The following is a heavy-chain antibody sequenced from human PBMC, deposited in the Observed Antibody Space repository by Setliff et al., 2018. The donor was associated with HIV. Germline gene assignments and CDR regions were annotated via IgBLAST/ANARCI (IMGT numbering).Heavy chain of an antibody. CDR1: GYSFSSYW. V-gene: IGHV5-51*01. D-gene: IGHD3-22*01. J-gene: IGHJ3*02. CDR2: IFPGDSDI. Sequence: GESLKISCKASGYSFSSYWIGWVRQMPGKGLEWMGIIFPGDSDIKYYPSFQGQVTISVDKSITTAYLQWSSLKASDTAIYYCAKKGGDQWLFGGYAFDIWGQGTMVTVSS. CDR3: AKKGGDQWLFGGYAFDI.